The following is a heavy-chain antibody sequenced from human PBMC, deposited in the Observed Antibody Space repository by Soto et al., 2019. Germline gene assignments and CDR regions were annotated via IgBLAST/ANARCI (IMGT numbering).Heavy chain of an antibody. V-gene: IGHV3-7*01. Sequence: GGSLRLSCAASGFTFSSYWMSWVRQAPGKGLEWVANIKQDGSEKYYVDSVKGRFTISRDNAKNSLYLQMNSLRAEDTAVYYCARTYGSSGYSSSWFGYYFDYWGQGTLVTVSS. D-gene: IGHD6-13*01. CDR2: IKQDGSEK. J-gene: IGHJ4*02. CDR3: ARTYGSSGYSSSWFGYYFDY. CDR1: GFTFSSYW.